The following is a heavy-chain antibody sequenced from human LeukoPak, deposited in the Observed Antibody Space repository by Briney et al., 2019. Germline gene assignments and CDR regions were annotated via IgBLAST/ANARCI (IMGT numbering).Heavy chain of an antibody. CDR3: ARDRGVNDPFDY. V-gene: IGHV3-30*01. Sequence: PGGSLRLSCAASGFTFSSYAMHWVRQAPGKGLEWVAVISYDGSNKYYADSVKGRFTISRDNSKNTLYLQMNSLRAEDTAVYYCARDRGVNDPFDYWGQGTLVTVSS. CDR2: ISYDGSNK. J-gene: IGHJ4*02. CDR1: GFTFSSYA. D-gene: IGHD5/OR15-5a*01.